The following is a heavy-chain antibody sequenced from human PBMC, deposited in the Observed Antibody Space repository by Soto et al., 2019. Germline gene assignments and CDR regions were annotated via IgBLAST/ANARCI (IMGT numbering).Heavy chain of an antibody. CDR2: IKQDGNEK. V-gene: IGHV3-7*01. CDR3: VGALTYEVPYYYYGMDV. J-gene: IGHJ6*02. D-gene: IGHD3-16*01. Sequence: QSGGSLRLSCAASGFMFSTYLMSWVRQAPGKGLEWVANIKQDGNEKFYVDSVKGRFTISRDNAKKSLYLQMNSLRADDTAVYYCVGALTYEVPYYYYGMDVWGQGTTVTVSS. CDR1: GFMFSTYL.